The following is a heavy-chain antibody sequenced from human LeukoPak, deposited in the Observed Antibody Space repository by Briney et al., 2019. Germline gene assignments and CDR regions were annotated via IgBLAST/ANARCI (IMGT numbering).Heavy chain of an antibody. D-gene: IGHD6-19*01. CDR2: ISAYNGNT. CDR3: ARDGFVAVGRNGVQGMQDY. Sequence: ASVKVSCKASGYTFTSYGISWVRQAPGQGLEWMGWISAYNGNTNYAQKLQGRVTMTTDTSTSTAYMELRSLGSDDTAVYYCARDGFVAVGRNGVQGMQDYWGQGTLVTVSS. CDR1: GYTFTSYG. J-gene: IGHJ4*02. V-gene: IGHV1-18*01.